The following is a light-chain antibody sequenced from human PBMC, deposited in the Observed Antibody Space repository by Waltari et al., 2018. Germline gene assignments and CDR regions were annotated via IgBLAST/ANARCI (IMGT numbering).Light chain of an antibody. CDR1: RAIANN. Sequence: EIVITQSPAPLSVSPGEAATPSCRASRAIANNLPWYQQKPGQALRLLIYDASTRATGIPARFSGSWSGTEFTLTITSLQSEDSAVYFCQQFNTGYSFGQGTKLEIK. V-gene: IGKV3-15*01. CDR2: DAS. J-gene: IGKJ2*01. CDR3: QQFNTGYS.